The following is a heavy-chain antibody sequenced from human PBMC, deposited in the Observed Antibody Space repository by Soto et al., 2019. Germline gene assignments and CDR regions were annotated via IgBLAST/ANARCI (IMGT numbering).Heavy chain of an antibody. V-gene: IGHV4-31*03. J-gene: IGHJ6*02. Sequence: SEPLSLTCTVSGRSISRGVYYGKWLRQHPGKVLDWIGYIYYSGSAYYNPSLKSRVTISVDTSKNQFSLKLSSVTAADTAVYYCARVSTMVRGVTSYYYGMDVWGQGTTVTVS. CDR2: IYYSGSA. D-gene: IGHD3-10*01. CDR3: ARVSTMVRGVTSYYYGMDV. CDR1: GRSISRGVYY.